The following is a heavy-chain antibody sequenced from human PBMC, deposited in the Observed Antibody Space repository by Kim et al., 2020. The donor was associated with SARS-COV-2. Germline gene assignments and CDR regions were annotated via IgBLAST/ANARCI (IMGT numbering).Heavy chain of an antibody. V-gene: IGHV1-69*13. CDR2: IIPIFGTA. D-gene: IGHD3-10*01. CDR3: ARSPGYGSGSYYSWFDP. Sequence: SVKVSCKASGGTFSSYAISWVRQAPGQGLEWMGGIIPIFGTANYAQKFQGRVTITADESTSTAYMELSSLRSEDTAVYYCARSPGYGSGSYYSWFDPWGQGTLVTVSS. J-gene: IGHJ5*02. CDR1: GGTFSSYA.